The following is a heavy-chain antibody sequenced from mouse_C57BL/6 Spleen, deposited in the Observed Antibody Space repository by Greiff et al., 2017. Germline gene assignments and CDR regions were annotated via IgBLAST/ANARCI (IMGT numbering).Heavy chain of an antibody. V-gene: IGHV5-9-1*02. J-gene: IGHJ3*01. CDR3: TRVDYGSRFIAY. Sequence: EVKLVESGAGLVKPGGSLKLSCAASGFTFSSYAMSWVRQSPEKRLEWVAYISSGGDYIYYADTVKGRFTISRDNARNTLYLQMSSLKSEDTAMYYCTRVDYGSRFIAYWGQGTLVTVSA. CDR2: ISSGGDYI. CDR1: GFTFSSYA. D-gene: IGHD1-1*01.